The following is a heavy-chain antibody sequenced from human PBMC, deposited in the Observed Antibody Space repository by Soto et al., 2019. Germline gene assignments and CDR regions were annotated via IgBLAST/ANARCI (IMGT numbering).Heavy chain of an antibody. CDR1: GGSISTSNW. V-gene: IGHV4-4*02. CDR3: ARARATIAAAAIFDY. Sequence: SGTLSLTCAVSGGSISTSNWWSWVRQPPGKGLEWIGEVYRTGSTNYNPSLESRLTISVDRSKNQFSLKLTSVTAADTAVYYCARARATIAAAAIFDYWGQGTLVTVSS. CDR2: VYRTGST. J-gene: IGHJ4*02. D-gene: IGHD6-13*01.